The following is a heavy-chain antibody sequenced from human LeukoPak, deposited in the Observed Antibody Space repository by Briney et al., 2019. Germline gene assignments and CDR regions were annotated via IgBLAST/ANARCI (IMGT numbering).Heavy chain of an antibody. D-gene: IGHD3-3*01. CDR1: GFTFSSSS. J-gene: IGHJ4*02. CDR2: ISSSSSYI. Sequence: GGSLRHSCAVSGFTFSSSSMNWVRQAPGKGLEWVSSISSSSSYIYYADSVKGRFTISRDNAKNSLYLQMDSLRADDTAVYYCATSDDLWSGMDNWGQGTLVTVSS. V-gene: IGHV3-21*01. CDR3: ATSDDLWSGMDN.